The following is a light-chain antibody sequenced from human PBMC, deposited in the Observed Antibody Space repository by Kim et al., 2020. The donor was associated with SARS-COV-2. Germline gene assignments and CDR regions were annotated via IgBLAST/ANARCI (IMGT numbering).Light chain of an antibody. J-gene: IGKJ1*01. CDR2: RAS. CDR1: QSVGSG. CDR3: QQYHDWPPT. V-gene: IGKV3-15*01. Sequence: VCPGERAPHSCRAGQSVGSGLAWYQQKRGQAPRLLFFRASTRATGVPARFSGSGSGTEFTLTISSLQSEDFAIYFCQQYHDWPPTFGQGTKVDIK.